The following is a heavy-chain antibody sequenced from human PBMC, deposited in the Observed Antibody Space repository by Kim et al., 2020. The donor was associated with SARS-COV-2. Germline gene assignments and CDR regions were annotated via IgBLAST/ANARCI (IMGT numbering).Heavy chain of an antibody. J-gene: IGHJ4*02. CDR3: ARAGFDY. V-gene: IGHV3-74*01. Sequence: DGTPTTTADSEKGRFTITRDNAKTTLYRQMSSEKDEDTAVYYCARAGFDYWGQGTLVTVSS. CDR2: DGTPT.